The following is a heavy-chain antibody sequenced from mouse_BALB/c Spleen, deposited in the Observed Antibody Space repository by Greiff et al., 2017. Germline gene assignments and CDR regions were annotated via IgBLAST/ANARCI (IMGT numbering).Heavy chain of an antibody. V-gene: IGHV1S127*01. CDR2: IDPSNSEN. D-gene: IGHD1-1*01. CDR3: ASSYYYGSSYGAY. J-gene: IGHJ3*01. CDR1: GYTFTSYW. Sequence: QVQLKESGAELVRPGDSVKMSCKASGYTFTSYWMHWVKQRPGQGLEWIGMIDPSNSENRLNQKFKDKATWYVDKSSNTAYMQLRSRTSEDSAVYYCASSYYYGSSYGAYWGQGTLVTVSA.